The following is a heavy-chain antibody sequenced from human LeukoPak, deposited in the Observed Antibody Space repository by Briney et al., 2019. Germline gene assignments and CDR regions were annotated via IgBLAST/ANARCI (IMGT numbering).Heavy chain of an antibody. CDR3: ARDMKPSEFSEY. CDR2: IHTGGTT. J-gene: IGHJ4*02. V-gene: IGHV3-66*01. Sequence: GGSLRLSCVASGFDISYNYVGWVRQAPGKGLEWVSVIHTGGTTHYTDSVKGRFTISKDNSNNTVFLQMNSVRVEDTAVYYCARDMKPSEFSEYWGLGTLVTVSS. D-gene: IGHD3-16*02. CDR1: GFDISYNY.